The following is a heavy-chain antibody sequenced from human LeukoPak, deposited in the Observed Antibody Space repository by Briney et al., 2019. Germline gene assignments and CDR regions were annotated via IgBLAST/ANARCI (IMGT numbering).Heavy chain of an antibody. V-gene: IGHV1-8*03. J-gene: IGHJ6*03. CDR1: GYTFTSYD. Sequence: ASVKVSCKASGYTFTSYDINWVRQAPGQGPEWMGWLNPNSGDTGYAQKFRGRVTITRDTSINTAYMELSSLRSEDTAVYYCARGRPNWNKMYYYYYYMDVWGKGTTVTVSS. CDR2: LNPNSGDT. D-gene: IGHD1/OR15-1a*01. CDR3: ARGRPNWNKMYYYYYYMDV.